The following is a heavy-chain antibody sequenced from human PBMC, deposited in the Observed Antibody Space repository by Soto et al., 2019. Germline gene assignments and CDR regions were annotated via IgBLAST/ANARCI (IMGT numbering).Heavy chain of an antibody. V-gene: IGHV3-21*01. D-gene: IGHD5-18*01. CDR3: ASAPRVYSHRGFYYGMDV. Sequence: EVQLVESGGGLVKPGGSLRLSCAASGFTFSSYSMNWVRQAPGKGLEWVSSISSSSSYIYYADSVKGRFTISRDNAKNSLHLQMNDLRAEDKAVYYLASAPRVYSHRGFYYGMDVWGQGTNVNVSS. J-gene: IGHJ6*02. CDR2: ISSSSSYI. CDR1: GFTFSSYS.